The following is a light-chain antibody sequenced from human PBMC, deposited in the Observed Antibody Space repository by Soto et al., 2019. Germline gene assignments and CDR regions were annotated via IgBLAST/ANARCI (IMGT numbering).Light chain of an antibody. V-gene: IGKV2-28*01. CDR1: QSLLHSNGYNY. Sequence: VHPGEPASISCKSSQSLLHSNGYNYLDWYLQKPGQSPQLLIYLGSNRASGVPDRFSGSGSGTDFTLKISRVEAEDVGVYYCMQALQTPTFGQGTKVDIK. CDR3: MQALQTPT. CDR2: LGS. J-gene: IGKJ1*01.